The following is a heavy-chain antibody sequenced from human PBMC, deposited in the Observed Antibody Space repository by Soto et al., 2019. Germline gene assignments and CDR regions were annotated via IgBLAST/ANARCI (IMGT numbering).Heavy chain of an antibody. CDR2: ISSSSSYI. J-gene: IGHJ6*02. Sequence: GGSLRLSCAASGFTFSSYSMNWVRQAPGKGLEWVSSISSSSSYIYYADSVKGRFTISRDNAKNSLYLQMNGLRAEDTAVYYCARDLEWLPAAMPMHYYYYYGMDVWGQGTTVTVSS. V-gene: IGHV3-21*01. D-gene: IGHD2-2*01. CDR3: ARDLEWLPAAMPMHYYYYYGMDV. CDR1: GFTFSSYS.